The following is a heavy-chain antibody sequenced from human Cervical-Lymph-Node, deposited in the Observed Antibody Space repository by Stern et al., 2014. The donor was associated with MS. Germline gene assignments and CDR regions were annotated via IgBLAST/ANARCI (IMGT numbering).Heavy chain of an antibody. CDR1: GYTFTSYA. CDR3: ARGQWLW. V-gene: IGHV1-3*01. CDR2: INAGNGNT. D-gene: IGHD6-19*01. J-gene: IGHJ4*02. Sequence: QLVQSGAEVKKPGASVKGSCKASGYTFTSYAMHWGRQDPGQRLKWMGWINAGNGNTKYSQKFQGRVTITRDTSASTAYMELSSLRSEDTAVYYCARGQWLWWGQGTLVTVSS.